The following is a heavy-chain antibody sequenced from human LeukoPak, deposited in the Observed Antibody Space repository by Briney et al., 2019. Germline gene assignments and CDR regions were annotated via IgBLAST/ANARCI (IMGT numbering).Heavy chain of an antibody. J-gene: IGHJ4*02. V-gene: IGHV1-2*02. CDR1: GYTFTGCY. D-gene: IGHD2-15*01. CDR3: ARPYCSGGSCHDYFDY. CDR2: INPNSGGT. Sequence: ASVKVSCKASGYTFTGCYMHWVRQAPGQGLEWMGWINPNSGGTNYAQKFQGRVTMTRDTSISTAYMELSRLRSDDTAVYYCARPYCSGGSCHDYFDYWGQGTLVTVSS.